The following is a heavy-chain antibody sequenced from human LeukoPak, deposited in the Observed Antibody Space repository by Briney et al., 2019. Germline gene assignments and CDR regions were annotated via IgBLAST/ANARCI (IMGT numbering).Heavy chain of an antibody. CDR1: SGSFSGYY. CDR2: INHSGST. Sequence: PSETLSLTCAVYSGSFSGYYWSWIRQPPGKGLEWIGEINHSGSTNYNPSLKSRVTISVDTSKNQFSLKLGSVTAADTAVYYCARGSHQLLYSDYFDYWGQGTLVTVSS. V-gene: IGHV4-34*01. CDR3: ARGSHQLLYSDYFDY. J-gene: IGHJ4*02. D-gene: IGHD2-2*02.